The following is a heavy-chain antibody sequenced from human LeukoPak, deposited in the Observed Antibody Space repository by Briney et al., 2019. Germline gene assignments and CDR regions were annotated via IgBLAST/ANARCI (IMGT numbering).Heavy chain of an antibody. CDR3: ARGVMTTVTTHDYDYMDV. J-gene: IGHJ6*03. CDR2: IKQDGREK. D-gene: IGHD4-17*01. CDR1: RFTVSSNY. V-gene: IGHV3-7*01. Sequence: GGSLRLSCAASRFTVSSNYMSWVRQAPGKGLEWVGNIKQDGREKNYVDSVKGRFTISRDNAKNSLYLQMNSLRAEDTAVYYCARGVMTTVTTHDYDYMDVWGKGTTVTVSS.